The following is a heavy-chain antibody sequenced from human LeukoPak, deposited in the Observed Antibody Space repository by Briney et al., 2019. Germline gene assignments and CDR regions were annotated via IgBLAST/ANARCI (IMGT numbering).Heavy chain of an antibody. V-gene: IGHV3-7*03. CDR3: ARDIVLIAVAVRGSFDI. Sequence: GGSLRLSCAASGFTFSSYWMSWVRQAPGKGLEWVANIKQDGSEKYYVDSVKGRFTISRDNAKNSLYLQMNSLRAEDTALYYCARDIVLIAVAVRGSFDIWGQGTMVTVSS. CDR2: IKQDGSEK. J-gene: IGHJ3*02. D-gene: IGHD6-19*01. CDR1: GFTFSSYW.